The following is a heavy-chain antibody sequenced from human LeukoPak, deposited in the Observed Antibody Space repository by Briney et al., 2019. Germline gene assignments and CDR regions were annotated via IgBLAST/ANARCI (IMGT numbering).Heavy chain of an antibody. CDR3: ARDLRTGYTYGYPLDY. D-gene: IGHD5-18*01. CDR2: INQDGSLK. J-gene: IGHJ4*02. V-gene: IGHV3-7*01. CDR1: GFTFSSYW. Sequence: GGSLRLSCAASGFTFSSYWMSWVRQAPGKGLEWVANINQDGSLKYYVDSVKGRFTISRDNAKNSLYLQMNSLRAEDTAFYYCARDLRTGYTYGYPLDYWGQGTLVTVSS.